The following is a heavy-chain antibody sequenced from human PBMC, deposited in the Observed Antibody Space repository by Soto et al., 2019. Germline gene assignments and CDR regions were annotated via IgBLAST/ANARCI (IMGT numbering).Heavy chain of an antibody. Sequence: GESLRLSCAASGFTFSSYGMHWVRQAPGKGLEWVAVIWYDGSNKYYADSVKGRFTISRDNSKNTLYLQMNSLRAEDTAVYYCARDEREGPGGCFDYWGQGTLVTVSS. CDR1: GFTFSSYG. CDR3: ARDEREGPGGCFDY. D-gene: IGHD2-2*01. J-gene: IGHJ4*02. V-gene: IGHV3-33*01. CDR2: IWYDGSNK.